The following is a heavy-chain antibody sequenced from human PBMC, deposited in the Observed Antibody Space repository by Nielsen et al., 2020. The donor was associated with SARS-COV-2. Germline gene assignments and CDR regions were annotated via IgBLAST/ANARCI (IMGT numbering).Heavy chain of an antibody. J-gene: IGHJ4*02. Sequence: WIRQPPGKGLEWIGYIYYSGSTNYNPSLKSRVTISVDTSKNQFSLKLSSVTAADTAVYYCARVTGYGNYEHWGQGTLVTVSS. CDR3: ARVTGYGNYEH. D-gene: IGHD4-11*01. CDR2: IYYSGST. V-gene: IGHV4-59*01.